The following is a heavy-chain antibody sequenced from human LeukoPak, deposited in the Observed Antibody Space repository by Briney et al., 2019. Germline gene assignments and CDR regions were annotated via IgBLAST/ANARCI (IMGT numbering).Heavy chain of an antibody. Sequence: SETLSLTCAVYGGSFSGYYWSWIRQPPGKGLEWTGENNHSGSTNYNPSLKSRVTISVDTSKNQFSLKLSSVTAADTAVYYCVVIPRSIAVAGTKQDYWGQGTLVTVSS. CDR1: GGSFSGYY. D-gene: IGHD6-19*01. CDR3: VVIPRSIAVAGTKQDY. CDR2: NNHSGST. J-gene: IGHJ4*02. V-gene: IGHV4-34*01.